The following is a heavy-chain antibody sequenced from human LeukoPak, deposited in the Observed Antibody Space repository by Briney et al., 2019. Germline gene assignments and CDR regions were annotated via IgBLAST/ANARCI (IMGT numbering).Heavy chain of an antibody. Sequence: PGGSLRLSCAASGFTFDDYGMSWVRQAPGKGLELVSGINWNGGSTGYADSVKGRFTISRDNAKNSLYLQMNSLRAEDTALYYCAKSVAASRDYWGQGTLFTVSS. CDR2: INWNGGST. CDR1: GFTFDDYG. V-gene: IGHV3-20*04. D-gene: IGHD6-6*01. CDR3: AKSVAASRDY. J-gene: IGHJ4*02.